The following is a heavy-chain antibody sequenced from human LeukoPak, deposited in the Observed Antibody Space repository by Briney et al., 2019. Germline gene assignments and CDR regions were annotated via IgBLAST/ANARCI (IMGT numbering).Heavy chain of an antibody. CDR1: GFTFSNHA. Sequence: GGSLRLSCAASGFTFSNHAMHWVRQAPGKGLEWVAIISYDATSDYYADSMKGRFAISRDNSKNTLYLQMNSLRAEDSAVYYCAKDQYTDSSAASDYWGQGILVTVSS. D-gene: IGHD6-6*01. J-gene: IGHJ4*02. V-gene: IGHV3-30*09. CDR2: ISYDATSD. CDR3: AKDQYTDSSAASDY.